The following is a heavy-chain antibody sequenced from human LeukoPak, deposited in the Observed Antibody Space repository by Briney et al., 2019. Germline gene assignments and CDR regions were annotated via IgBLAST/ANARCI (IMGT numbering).Heavy chain of an antibody. CDR2: ISSSSSTI. Sequence: GGSLRLSCAASGFTFSSYSMNWVRQAPGKGLEWVSYISSSSSTIYYADSVKGRFTISRDNAKNSLYLQMNSLRAEDTAVYYCARTSLCSSTSCYSYWGQGTLVTVSS. CDR3: ARTSLCSSTSCYSY. D-gene: IGHD2-2*02. CDR1: GFTFSSYS. V-gene: IGHV3-48*04. J-gene: IGHJ4*02.